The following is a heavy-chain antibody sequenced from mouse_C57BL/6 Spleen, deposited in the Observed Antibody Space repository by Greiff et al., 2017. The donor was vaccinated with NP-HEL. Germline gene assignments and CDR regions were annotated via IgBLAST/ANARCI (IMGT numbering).Heavy chain of an antibody. CDR2: IDPSDSYT. D-gene: IGHD2-4*01. V-gene: IGHV1-50*01. CDR1: GYTFTSYW. Sequence: QVQLQQSGAELVKPGASVKLSCKASGYTFTSYWMQWVKQRPGQGLEWIGEIDPSDSYTNYNQKFKGKATLTVDTSSSTAYMQLSSLTSEDSAVYYCASKNYDSFFAYWGQGTLVTVSA. CDR3: ASKNYDSFFAY. J-gene: IGHJ3*01.